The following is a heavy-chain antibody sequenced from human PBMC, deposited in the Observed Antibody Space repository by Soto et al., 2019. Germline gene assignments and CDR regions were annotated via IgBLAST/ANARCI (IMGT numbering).Heavy chain of an antibody. CDR3: ARDLISIPGDV. CDR1: GGSISSYY. V-gene: IGHV4-59*01. D-gene: IGHD2-21*01. CDR2: IYYTGST. J-gene: IGHJ6*04. Sequence: QVQLQASGPGLVKPSETLSLTCTVSGGSISSYYWSWIRQPPGKGLEWIGYIYYTGSTNYNPSLESRVTISLDTSKNQFSLNLRSVTAADTAVYYCARDLISIPGDVWGKGTTVTVSS.